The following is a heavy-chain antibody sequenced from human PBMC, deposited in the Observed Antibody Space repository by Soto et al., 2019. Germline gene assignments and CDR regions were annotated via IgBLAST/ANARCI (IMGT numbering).Heavy chain of an antibody. V-gene: IGHV4-39*01. CDR2: IYYSGST. J-gene: IGHJ4*02. D-gene: IGHD6-19*01. CDR3: ASGIRIPGIAVAGNFDY. Sequence: SETLSLTCTVSGGSISSSSYYWGWIRQPPGKGLERIGSIYYSGSTYYNPSLKSRVTISVDTSKNQFSLKLSSVTAADTAVYYCASGIRIPGIAVAGNFDYWGQGTLVTVS. CDR1: GGSISSSSYY.